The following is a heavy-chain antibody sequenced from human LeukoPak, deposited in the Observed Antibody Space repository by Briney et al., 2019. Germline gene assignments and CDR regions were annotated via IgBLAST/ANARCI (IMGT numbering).Heavy chain of an antibody. Sequence: GGSLRLSCAASGFTFSSYAMNWVRQAPGKGLEWVSRLRSKAESYTTNYAAPVKGRFTISRDDSKNSLYLQMNSLKIEDSAVYYCVRGAKVRGDAFDIWGRGTAVTVSS. CDR3: VRGAKVRGDAFDI. CDR1: GFTFSSYA. J-gene: IGHJ3*02. CDR2: LRSKAESYTT. D-gene: IGHD3-10*01. V-gene: IGHV3-72*01.